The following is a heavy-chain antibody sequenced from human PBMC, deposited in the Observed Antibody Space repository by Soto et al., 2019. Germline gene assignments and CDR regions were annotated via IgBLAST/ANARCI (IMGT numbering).Heavy chain of an antibody. CDR3: TGGENDYNYYYYYPMDI. D-gene: IGHD4-4*01. J-gene: IGHJ6*02. CDR1: GFSFGGSV. V-gene: IGHV3-73*01. CDR2: IRSKANNYAT. Sequence: PGGSLRLSCAASGFSFGGSVMHWVRQASGKGLEWVGRIRSKANNYATAYAASVKGRFTISRDDSKNTAYLQMNSLKTEDTAVYYCTGGENDYNYYYYYPMDIWGQGTTVTVSS.